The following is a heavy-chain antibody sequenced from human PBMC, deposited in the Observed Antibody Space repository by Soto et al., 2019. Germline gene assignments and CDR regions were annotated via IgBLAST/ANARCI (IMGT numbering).Heavy chain of an antibody. CDR3: ARDPPIAVAGTWYFDD. J-gene: IGHJ4*03. D-gene: IGHD6-19*01. V-gene: IGHV1-18*01. CDR2: ISAYNGNT. Sequence: GASVKVSCKASGGTFSSYGISWVRQAPGQGLEWMGWISAYNGNTNYAQKLQGRVTMTTDTSTSTGYMELRSLRSDDTAVYYCARDPPIAVAGTWYFDDWGQGTTVTVSS. CDR1: GGTFSSYG.